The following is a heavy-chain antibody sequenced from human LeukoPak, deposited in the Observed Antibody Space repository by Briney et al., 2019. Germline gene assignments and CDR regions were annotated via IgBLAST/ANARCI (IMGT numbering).Heavy chain of an antibody. CDR3: ARDRAGSSGYYYFDY. Sequence: SETLSLTCTVSGGSISSGGYYWSWIRQRPGKGLEWIGYIYYSGSTYYNPSLKSRVTISVDTSKNQFSLKLSSVTAADTAVYYCARDRAGSSGYYYFDYWGQGTLVTVSS. CDR1: GGSISSGGYY. CDR2: IYYSGST. D-gene: IGHD3-22*01. V-gene: IGHV4-31*03. J-gene: IGHJ4*02.